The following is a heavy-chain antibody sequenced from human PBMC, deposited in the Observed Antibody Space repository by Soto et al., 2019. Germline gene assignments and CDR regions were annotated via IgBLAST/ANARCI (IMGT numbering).Heavy chain of an antibody. V-gene: IGHV1-3*01. J-gene: IGHJ4*02. CDR2: INAGNGNT. D-gene: IGHD3-10*01. Sequence: QVQLVQSGAEVKKPGASVKVSCKASGYTFTSYAMHWVRQAPGQRLEWMGWINAGNGNTKYSQKFQGRVTITRDTSARTAYMELSSLRSEDTAVYYCARDRFYGLGSYYLPLGYWGQGTLVTVSS. CDR3: ARDRFYGLGSYYLPLGY. CDR1: GYTFTSYA.